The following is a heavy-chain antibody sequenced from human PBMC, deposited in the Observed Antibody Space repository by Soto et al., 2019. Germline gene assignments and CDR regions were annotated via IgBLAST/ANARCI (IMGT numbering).Heavy chain of an antibody. V-gene: IGHV1-69*13. J-gene: IGHJ6*02. D-gene: IGHD3-22*01. Sequence: GASVKVSCKASGGTFSSYAISWVRQAPGQGLEWMGGIIPIFGTANYAQKFQGRVTITADESTSTAYMELSSLRSEDTAVYYCARRRPEDRLMDVWGQGTTVTVSS. CDR2: IIPIFGTA. CDR3: ARRRPEDRLMDV. CDR1: GGTFSSYA.